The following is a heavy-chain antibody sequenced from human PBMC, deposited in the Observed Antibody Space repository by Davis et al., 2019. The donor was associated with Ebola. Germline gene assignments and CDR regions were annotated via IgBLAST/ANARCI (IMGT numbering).Heavy chain of an antibody. J-gene: IGHJ4*02. V-gene: IGHV3-48*02. Sequence: GESLKISCAASGFTFSSYSMNWVRQAPGKGLEWVSYISSSSSTIYYADSVKGRFTISRDNAKNSLYLQMNSLRDEDTAVYYCARDPLHSSSWLNYFDYWGQGTLVTVSS. CDR2: ISSSSSTI. CDR3: ARDPLHSSSWLNYFDY. D-gene: IGHD6-13*01. CDR1: GFTFSSYS.